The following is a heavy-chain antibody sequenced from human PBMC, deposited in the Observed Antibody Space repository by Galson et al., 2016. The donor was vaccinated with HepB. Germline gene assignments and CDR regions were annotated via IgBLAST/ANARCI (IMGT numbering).Heavy chain of an antibody. D-gene: IGHD2-8*02. CDR3: ATRVFHPQRVVLVPKAPYFFDS. Sequence: SVKVSCKVSESALTELSIHWVRQAPGKGLEWMGGFDPEDGKTIYAQKIQGRVTMTEDTSTDTAYMEPRSLTSEDTAIYYCATRVFHPQRVVLVPKAPYFFDSWGQGTLVTVSS. CDR2: FDPEDGKT. V-gene: IGHV1-24*01. J-gene: IGHJ4*02. CDR1: ESALTELS.